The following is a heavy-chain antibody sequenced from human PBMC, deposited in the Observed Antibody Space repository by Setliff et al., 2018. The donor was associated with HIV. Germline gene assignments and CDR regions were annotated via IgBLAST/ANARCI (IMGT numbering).Heavy chain of an antibody. CDR1: GGSISSGGYY. V-gene: IGHV4-61*08. D-gene: IGHD6-19*01. CDR2: IYYSGST. Sequence: SETLSLTCTVSGGSISSGGYYWSWIRQQPGKGLEWIGYIYYSGSTNYNPSLTSRVTISVDTSRKQFSLNLSSVTAADTAVYYCIIAYSSGWLAPMGFDSWGQGTLVTVSS. J-gene: IGHJ4*02. CDR3: IIAYSSGWLAPMGFDS.